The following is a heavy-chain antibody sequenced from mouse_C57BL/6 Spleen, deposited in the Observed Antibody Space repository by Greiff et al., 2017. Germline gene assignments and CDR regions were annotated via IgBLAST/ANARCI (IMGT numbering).Heavy chain of an antibody. D-gene: IGHD1-1*01. CDR1: GYTFTSYN. CDR3: ARDYYGSSYGYFDV. J-gene: IGHJ1*03. V-gene: IGHV1-12*01. CDR2: IYPGNGDT. Sequence: QSGAELVRPGASVKMSCKASGYTFTSYNMHWVKQTPRQGLEWIGAIYPGNGDTSYNQKFKGKATLTVDKSSSTAYMQLSSLTSEDSAVYFCARDYYGSSYGYFDVWGTGTTVTVSS.